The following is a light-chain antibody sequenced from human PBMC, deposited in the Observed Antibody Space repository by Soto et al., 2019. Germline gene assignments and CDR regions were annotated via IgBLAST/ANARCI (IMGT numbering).Light chain of an antibody. CDR2: GAS. V-gene: IGKV3-15*01. J-gene: IGKJ2*01. CDR3: QQYNNWPYT. CDR1: QSVSSN. Sequence: EIGMTQSPATLSVSPGERSTLSCRASQSVSSNLAWYQQKPGQAPRLLIYGASTRATGIPGRFSGSGSGTEFTLTISSLQAEDSAVYHCQQYNNWPYTFGQGTKLEIK.